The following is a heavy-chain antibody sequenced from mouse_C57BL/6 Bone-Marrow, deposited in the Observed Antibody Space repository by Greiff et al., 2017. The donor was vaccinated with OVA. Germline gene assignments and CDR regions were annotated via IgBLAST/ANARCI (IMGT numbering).Heavy chain of an antibody. Sequence: QVQLQQSGAELVRPGASVTLSCKASGYIFTDYEMHWVKQTPVHGLEWIGAIDPETGGTAYNQKFKGKAILTADKSSSTAYMELRSLTSEDSAVYYCTRMDGYYIYWYFDVWGTGTTVTVSS. J-gene: IGHJ1*03. CDR2: IDPETGGT. CDR3: TRMDGYYIYWYFDV. V-gene: IGHV1-15*01. CDR1: GYIFTDYE. D-gene: IGHD2-3*01.